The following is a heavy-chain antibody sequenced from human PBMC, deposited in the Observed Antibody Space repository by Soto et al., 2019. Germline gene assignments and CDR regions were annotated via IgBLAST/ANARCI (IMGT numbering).Heavy chain of an antibody. D-gene: IGHD3-16*01. CDR3: ARRWGWIGDD. CDR1: GGSISSYY. J-gene: IGHJ4*02. Sequence: QVQLQESGPGLVKPSETLSLTCTVSGGSISSYYWSWIRPPPGKGLEWIGYIYYSGSTNYNPSLKSRGTTPVDTTKNQFSPKRSSVTAADTAVDYCARRWGWIGDDGGQGTLVTVSS. V-gene: IGHV4-59*08. CDR2: IYYSGST.